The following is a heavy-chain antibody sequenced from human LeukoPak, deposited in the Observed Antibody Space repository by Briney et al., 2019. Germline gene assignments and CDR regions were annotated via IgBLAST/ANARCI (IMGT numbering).Heavy chain of an antibody. CDR2: IYYSGST. CDR3: ARVGYYDPSLDY. CDR1: GGSISSYY. D-gene: IGHD3-22*01. J-gene: IGHJ4*02. V-gene: IGHV4-59*01. Sequence: SETLSLTCTVSGGSISSYYWSWIRQPPGKGLEWIGYIYYSGSTNYNPSLKSRVTISVDTSKNQFSLKLSSVTAADTAVYYCARVGYYDPSLDYWGQGTLVTVSS.